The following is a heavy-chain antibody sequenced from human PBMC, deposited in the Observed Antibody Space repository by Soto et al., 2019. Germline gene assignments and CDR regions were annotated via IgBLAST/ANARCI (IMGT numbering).Heavy chain of an antibody. CDR1: RFTFSSYW. J-gene: IGHJ6*02. Sequence: DVRLVESGGGLVQHGGSLRLSCAASRFTFSSYWMSWVRQAPGRGLEWVANIKEDGSDKYYADSVKGRFTISRDNAKKSLYVQMNSLRVEDTAVYYCARGIDDNASFGMDVWGQGTTVTVSS. V-gene: IGHV3-7*01. CDR3: ARGIDDNASFGMDV. CDR2: IKEDGSDK. D-gene: IGHD1-1*01.